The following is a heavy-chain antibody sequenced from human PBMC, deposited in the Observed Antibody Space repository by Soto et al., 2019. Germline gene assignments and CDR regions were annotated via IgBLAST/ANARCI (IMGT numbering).Heavy chain of an antibody. CDR3: AGPQSDYGGNFDY. Sequence: GASVKVSCKSSGGTFSSYAISWVRQAPGQGLEWMGGIIPIFGTANYAQKFQGRVTITADESTSTAYMELSSLRSEDTAVYNCAGPQSDYGGNFDYWGQGTLVTVS. D-gene: IGHD4-17*01. J-gene: IGHJ4*02. CDR2: IIPIFGTA. V-gene: IGHV1-69*13. CDR1: GGTFSSYA.